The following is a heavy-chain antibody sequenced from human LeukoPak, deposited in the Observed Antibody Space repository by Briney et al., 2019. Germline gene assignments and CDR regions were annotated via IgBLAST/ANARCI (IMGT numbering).Heavy chain of an antibody. J-gene: IGHJ4*02. D-gene: IGHD5-12*01. Sequence: GGSLRLSCAASGFTFSSYSMNWVRQAPGKGLEWVSYISSSSSSIYYADSVKGRFTISRDNAKNSLYLQMNSLRAEDTAVYYCASGRGYDPFDHWGQGTLVTVSS. CDR1: GFTFSSYS. V-gene: IGHV3-48*04. CDR2: ISSSSSSI. CDR3: ASGRGYDPFDH.